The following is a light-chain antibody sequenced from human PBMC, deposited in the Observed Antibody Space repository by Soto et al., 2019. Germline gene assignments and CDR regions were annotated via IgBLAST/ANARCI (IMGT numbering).Light chain of an antibody. V-gene: IGLV2-14*01. J-gene: IGLJ1*01. CDR2: DVS. CDR3: YSCTSSRTYV. Sequence: QSVVSQPASVSGSPGQSITISCSGTSSDVGAYNYVSWYQQHPAKVPKLMIYDVSNRPSGVSDRFSGSKSGNTASLTISGLQAEDEADYYCYSCTSSRTYVFGTGTKVTVL. CDR1: SSDVGAYNY.